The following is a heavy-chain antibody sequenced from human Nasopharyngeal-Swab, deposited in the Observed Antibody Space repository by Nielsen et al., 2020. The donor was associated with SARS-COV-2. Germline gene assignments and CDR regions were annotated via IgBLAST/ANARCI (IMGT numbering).Heavy chain of an antibody. Sequence: SLKISCAASGFTFDDYAMHWVRQAPGKGLEWVSGINWKSDNIGYAASVVGRFTISRDNAKNSLYLQMNSLRAEDTAVYYCANLIFGDAFDIWGQGTMVTVSS. CDR2: INWKSDNI. D-gene: IGHD3-3*01. J-gene: IGHJ3*02. CDR1: GFTFDDYA. CDR3: ANLIFGDAFDI. V-gene: IGHV3-9*01.